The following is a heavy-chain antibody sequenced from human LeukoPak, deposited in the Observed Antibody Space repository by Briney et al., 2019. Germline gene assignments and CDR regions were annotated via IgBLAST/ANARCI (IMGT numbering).Heavy chain of an antibody. CDR1: GYTFTGYY. V-gene: IGHV1-2*02. D-gene: IGHD5-12*01. Sequence: VTVSCXASGYTFTGYYMHWVRQAPGQGLEWMGWINPNSGGTNYAQKFQGRVTMTRDTSISTAYMELSRLRSDDTAVYYCARDYVGVATFDYWGQGTLVTVSS. CDR3: ARDYVGVATFDY. J-gene: IGHJ4*02. CDR2: INPNSGGT.